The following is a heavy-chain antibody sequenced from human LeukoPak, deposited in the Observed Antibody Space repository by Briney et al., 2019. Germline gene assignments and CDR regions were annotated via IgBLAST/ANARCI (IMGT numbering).Heavy chain of an antibody. V-gene: IGHV4-4*07. CDR1: GGSISSYY. D-gene: IGHD3-16*01. J-gene: IGHJ6*03. Sequence: SETLSLTCTVSGGSISSYYWSWIRQPAGKGLEWIGRIYTSGSTNYNPSLKSRVTMSVDTSKNQFSLKLSSVTAADTAVYYCARDPVGGGYYYYMDVWGKGTTVTVSS. CDR2: IYTSGST. CDR3: ARDPVGGGYYYYMDV.